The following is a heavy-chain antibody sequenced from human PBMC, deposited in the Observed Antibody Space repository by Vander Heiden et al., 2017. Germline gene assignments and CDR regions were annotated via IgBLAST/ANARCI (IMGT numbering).Heavy chain of an antibody. V-gene: IGHV4-39*01. CDR3: ARHRFSSSLS. J-gene: IGHJ5*02. Sequence: QLQPQESAPGLVKPSETLSLTCNVSGSSLITSYDWGWVRQPPEKGLEWIGSMYYSGSTYYNPSLKSRVTMSVDTSKNKFSLKLTSLIAADTAVYYCARHRFSSSLSWGQGTLVTVSS. CDR2: MYYSGST. CDR1: GSSLITSYD. D-gene: IGHD6-19*01.